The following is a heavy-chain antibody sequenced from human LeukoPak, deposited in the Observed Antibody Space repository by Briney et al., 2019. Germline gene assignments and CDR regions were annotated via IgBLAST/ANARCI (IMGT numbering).Heavy chain of an antibody. CDR2: ISSSGSTI. V-gene: IGHV3-48*03. CDR3: ARDPGDYYDSSGYRSSRGTFDY. J-gene: IGHJ4*02. D-gene: IGHD3-22*01. Sequence: PGGSRRLSCAASGFTFSSYEMNWVRQAPGKGLEWVSYISSSGSTIYYADSVKGRFTISRDNAKNSLYLQMNSLRAEDTAVYYCARDPGDYYDSSGYRSSRGTFDYWGQGTLVTVSS. CDR1: GFTFSSYE.